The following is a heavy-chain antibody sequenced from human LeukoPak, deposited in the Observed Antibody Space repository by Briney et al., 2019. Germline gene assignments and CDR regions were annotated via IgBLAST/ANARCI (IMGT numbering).Heavy chain of an antibody. J-gene: IGHJ6*02. V-gene: IGHV3-23*01. D-gene: IGHD5-18*01. CDR2: ISGSGGST. Sequence: PGGSLRLSCAASGFTFSSYAMSWVRQAPGKGLEWVSAISGSGGSTYYADSVKGRFTTSRDNSKNTLYLQMNSLRAEDTAVYYCAAAPSPDVDTAMVYYYGMDVWGQGTTVTVSS. CDR1: GFTFSSYA. CDR3: AAAPSPDVDTAMVYYYGMDV.